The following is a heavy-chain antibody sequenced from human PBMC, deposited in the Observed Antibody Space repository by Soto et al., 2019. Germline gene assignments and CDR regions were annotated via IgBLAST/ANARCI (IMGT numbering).Heavy chain of an antibody. CDR2: IHHSGST. J-gene: IGHJ6*02. D-gene: IGHD1-26*01. Sequence: SETLSLTCAVSGGSISRSYWWSWVRQFPGKGLEWIGEIHHSGSTNYNPSLKSRVIMSVDKSKNQFSLELTSVTGADTADYYCARDTNQWALLGHGMDVWGQGTTVTVSS. CDR3: ARDTNQWALLGHGMDV. CDR1: GGSISRSYW. V-gene: IGHV4-4*02.